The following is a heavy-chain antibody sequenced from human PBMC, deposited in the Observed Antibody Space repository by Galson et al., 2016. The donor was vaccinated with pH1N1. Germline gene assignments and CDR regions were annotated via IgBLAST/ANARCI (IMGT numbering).Heavy chain of an antibody. D-gene: IGHD3-3*01. CDR3: ARGRKWLRFVEWLTDAFDI. CDR2: IYYSGST. Sequence: TLSLTCTVSGGSISSGDYYWSWIRQPPGKGLEWIGYIYYSGSTYYNPSLKSRVSMSLDTSKNQFSLNLNSVTAADTAVYYCARGRKWLRFVEWLTDAFDIWGQGTMVTVSS. V-gene: IGHV4-30-4*08. J-gene: IGHJ3*02. CDR1: GGSISSGDYY.